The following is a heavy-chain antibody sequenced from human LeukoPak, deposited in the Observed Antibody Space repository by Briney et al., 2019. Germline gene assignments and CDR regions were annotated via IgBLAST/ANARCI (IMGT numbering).Heavy chain of an antibody. Sequence: ASVKVSCKASGYTFTNYDINWVRQATGQGLEWMRWRNPNSGRTGFAQKFQGRLTMTADTSISTAYMELSSLTSDDTAVYYCARGPVSTHGMDVWGQGTTVTVSS. CDR3: ARGPVSTHGMDV. D-gene: IGHD6-13*01. CDR1: GYTFTNYD. V-gene: IGHV1-8*01. J-gene: IGHJ6*02. CDR2: RNPNSGRT.